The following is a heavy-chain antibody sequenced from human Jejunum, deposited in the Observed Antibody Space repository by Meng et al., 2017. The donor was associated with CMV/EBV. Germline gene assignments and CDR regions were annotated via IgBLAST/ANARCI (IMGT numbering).Heavy chain of an antibody. CDR3: VGEVGVRDFGS. J-gene: IGHJ4*02. CDR2: ISYDGSNK. D-gene: IGHD3-3*01. Sequence: AASGFTFGSHAMHWVRQGPVKGLEWVELISYDGSNKQDTESVKGRFSISRDDSKNTLYLQMNSLTTDDTAVYYCVGEVGVRDFGSWGQGTLVTVSS. CDR1: GFTFGSHA. V-gene: IGHV3-30-3*01.